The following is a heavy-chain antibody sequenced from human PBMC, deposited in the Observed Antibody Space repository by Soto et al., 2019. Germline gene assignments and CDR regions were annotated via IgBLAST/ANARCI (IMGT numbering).Heavy chain of an antibody. CDR3: ARGDRGAFDL. Sequence: EVQLVESGGGLVQPGGSLRLSCAASGFTFDYYWMHWVRQAPGKGLVWVSRIHSDGTSTTYADSVKGRFTISRDNAKNTLSLQMTSLRAEDTAVYYCARGDRGAFDLWGQGTVVTVSS. J-gene: IGHJ3*01. D-gene: IGHD1-26*01. CDR1: GFTFDYYW. CDR2: IHSDGTST. V-gene: IGHV3-74*01.